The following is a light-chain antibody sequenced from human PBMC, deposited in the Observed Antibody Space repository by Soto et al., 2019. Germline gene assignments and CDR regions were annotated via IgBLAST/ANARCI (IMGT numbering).Light chain of an antibody. CDR2: DVS. J-gene: IGLJ1*01. V-gene: IGLV2-14*03. Sequence: QSALTQPASVSGSPGQSISISCTGTSSDVGGYKYVSWYQHQPGKAPKLVIFDVSGRPSGISNRFSGSKSGNTASLTISGLRPEDEADYYCSSYTDFNLDVFGTGTKLTVL. CDR1: SSDVGGYKY. CDR3: SSYTDFNLDV.